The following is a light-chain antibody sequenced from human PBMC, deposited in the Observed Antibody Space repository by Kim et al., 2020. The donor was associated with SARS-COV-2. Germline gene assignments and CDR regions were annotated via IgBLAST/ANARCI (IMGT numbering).Light chain of an antibody. CDR1: QNVSSSY. CDR2: GAS. Sequence: SPGERATRSCRASQNVSSSYLAWYQQIPGQAPRLVIYGASSRATGIPDRFSGSGSGTDFTLTISGLGPEDFAVYYCQQYASSPLTFGGGTKVDIK. J-gene: IGKJ4*01. V-gene: IGKV3-20*01. CDR3: QQYASSPLT.